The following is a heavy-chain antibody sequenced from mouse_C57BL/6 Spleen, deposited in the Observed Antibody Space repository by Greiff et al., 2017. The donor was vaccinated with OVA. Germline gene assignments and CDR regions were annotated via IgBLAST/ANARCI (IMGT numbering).Heavy chain of an antibody. V-gene: IGHV5-17*01. D-gene: IGHD1-1*01. CDR2: ISSGRSTI. Sequence: EVQGVESGGGLVKPGGSLKLSCAASGFTFSDYGMHWVRQAPEKGLEWVAYISSGRSTIYYADTVKGRFTISRDNAKNTLFLQMTSLRSEDTAMYYCARRVVATDFDVWGTGTTVTVSS. J-gene: IGHJ1*03. CDR1: GFTFSDYG. CDR3: ARRVVATDFDV.